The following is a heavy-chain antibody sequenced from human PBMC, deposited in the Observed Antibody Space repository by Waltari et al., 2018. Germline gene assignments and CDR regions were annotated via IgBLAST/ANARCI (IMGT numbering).Heavy chain of an antibody. Sequence: EVQLVASGGGLVQPGGSLRLSCAASGFNFRSYWMHWVRQAPGKGLVWVSRINSDGSSTSYADSGKGRCTISRDNAKNTLYLQMNSLRAEDTAVYYCASYMTTVPRRAFDIWGQGTMVTVSS. D-gene: IGHD4-17*01. CDR2: INSDGSST. J-gene: IGHJ3*02. CDR1: GFNFRSYW. CDR3: ASYMTTVPRRAFDI. V-gene: IGHV3-74*01.